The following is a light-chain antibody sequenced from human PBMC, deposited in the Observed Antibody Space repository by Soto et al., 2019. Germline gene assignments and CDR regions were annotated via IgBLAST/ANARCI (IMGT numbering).Light chain of an antibody. CDR1: SSDVGAHNY. CDR3: SSYAGGNNWV. Sequence: QSALTQPPSASGSPGQSLTISCTGTSSDVGAHNYVSWYQQNPGKAPKLMLYDVNKRPSWVPDRFSGSKSGNTASLTVSGLQAEDEDDYYCSSYAGGNNWVFGGGTKVTVL. V-gene: IGLV2-8*01. J-gene: IGLJ3*02. CDR2: DVN.